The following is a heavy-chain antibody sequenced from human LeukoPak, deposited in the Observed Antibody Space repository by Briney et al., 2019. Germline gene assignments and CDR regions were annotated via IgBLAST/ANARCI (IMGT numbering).Heavy chain of an antibody. CDR2: ISSNGSPI. CDR3: ARASLYYDSGAYYRGFDY. V-gene: IGHV3-48*03. Sequence: PGGSLRLSCAASGFTFSSYEMNWVRQAPGKGLEWVSYISSNGSPIYYADSVRGRFTISRDNAKNSLYLQMSSLRAEDTAVYYCARASLYYDSGAYYRGFDYWGQGILVTVSS. D-gene: IGHD3-22*01. CDR1: GFTFSSYE. J-gene: IGHJ4*02.